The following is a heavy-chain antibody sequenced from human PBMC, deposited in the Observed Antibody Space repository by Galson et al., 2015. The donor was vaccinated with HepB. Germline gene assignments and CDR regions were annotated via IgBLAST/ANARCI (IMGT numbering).Heavy chain of an antibody. Sequence: SLRLSCAASGFTFSDYYMSWIRQAPGKGLEWVSYISSSSSYTNYADSVKGRFTISRDNAKNSLYLQMNSLRAEDTAVYYCARVLTIFGVVISAFDIWGQGTMVTVSS. CDR1: GFTFSDYY. J-gene: IGHJ3*02. V-gene: IGHV3-11*05. D-gene: IGHD3-3*01. CDR2: ISSSSSYT. CDR3: ARVLTIFGVVISAFDI.